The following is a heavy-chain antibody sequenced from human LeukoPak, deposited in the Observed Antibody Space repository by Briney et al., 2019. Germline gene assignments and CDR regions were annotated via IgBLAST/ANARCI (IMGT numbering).Heavy chain of an antibody. CDR1: GFTVSSTS. J-gene: IGHJ4*02. D-gene: IGHD1-26*01. CDR3: TRGGAGYPFDY. V-gene: IGHV3-53*01. Sequence: PGGSLRLSCAASGFTVSSTSMTWVRQAPGKGLEWVSTIYSDGYTYYAGSVKGRFTISRDNSKKTLYLQMNSLRAEDTAVYYCTRGGAGYPFDYWGQGTLVTVSS. CDR2: IYSDGYT.